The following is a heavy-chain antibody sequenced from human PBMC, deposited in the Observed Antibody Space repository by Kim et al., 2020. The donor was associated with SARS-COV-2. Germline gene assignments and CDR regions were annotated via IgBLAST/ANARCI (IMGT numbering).Heavy chain of an antibody. J-gene: IGHJ4*02. Sequence: SKGYGQKFQGRVTMTRKPSTSTVYMELSSLRSEDTAVYYCARAGGYSYGYWGQGTLVTVSS. D-gene: IGHD5-18*01. CDR2: SK. V-gene: IGHV1-46*01. CDR3: ARAGGYSYGY.